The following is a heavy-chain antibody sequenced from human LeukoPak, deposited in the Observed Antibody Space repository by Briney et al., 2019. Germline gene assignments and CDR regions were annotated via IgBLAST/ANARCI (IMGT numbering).Heavy chain of an antibody. Sequence: SQTLSLTCAVSGGSISSGGYYWGWIRQPPGKGLEWIGSIYYSGSTYYNPSLKSRVTISVDTSKNQFSLKLSSVTAADTAVYYCARDQGGPYSSGWSNYFDYWGQGTLVTVSS. V-gene: IGHV4-39*07. CDR2: IYYSGST. CDR1: GGSISSGGYY. J-gene: IGHJ4*02. D-gene: IGHD6-19*01. CDR3: ARDQGGPYSSGWSNYFDY.